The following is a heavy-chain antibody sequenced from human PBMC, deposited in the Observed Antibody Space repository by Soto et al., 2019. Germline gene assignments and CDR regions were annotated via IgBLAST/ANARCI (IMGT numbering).Heavy chain of an antibody. Sequence: SGPTLVNPTQTLTLTCTFSGFSLSTTGMCVTWIRQPPGKALEWLALIDWNDDKSYNTSLKTRLTISKDTSKNQVVLTMTNMDPVDTATYYCARDRYNSGSFDLDYWGQGTLVTSPQ. CDR3: ARDRYNSGSFDLDY. CDR2: IDWNDDK. CDR1: GFSLSTTGMC. D-gene: IGHD3-10*01. J-gene: IGHJ4*02. V-gene: IGHV2-70*01.